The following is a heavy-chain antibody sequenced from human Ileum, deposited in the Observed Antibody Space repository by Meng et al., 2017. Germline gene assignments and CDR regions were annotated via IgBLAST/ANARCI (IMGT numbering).Heavy chain of an antibody. J-gene: IGHJ4*02. CDR2: ISHSGSA. D-gene: IGHD4-23*01. CDR1: SGSISSNTY. Sequence: QVQLHESGPGLVRPSGTLSLTCAVSSGSISSNTYWSWVRQPPGKGLEWIGQISHSGSAYYNPSLKSRVTMSVDKSKSQFSLMLTSVTAADTAIYYCARHGGYSQDFWGQGTLVTVSS. CDR3: ARHGGYSQDF. V-gene: IGHV4-4*02.